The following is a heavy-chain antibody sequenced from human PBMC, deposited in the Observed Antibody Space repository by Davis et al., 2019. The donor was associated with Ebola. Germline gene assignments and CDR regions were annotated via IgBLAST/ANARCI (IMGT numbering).Heavy chain of an antibody. CDR2: IYHSGST. V-gene: IGHV4-4*02. CDR1: GGSISSSNW. CDR3: ARAHYDILTGYYNFDY. D-gene: IGHD3-9*01. J-gene: IGHJ4*02. Sequence: MPSETLSLTCAVSGGSISSSNWWSWVRQPPGKGLEWIGEIYHSGSTNYNPSLKSRVTISVDKSKNQFSPKLSSVTAADTAVYYCARAHYDILTGYYNFDYWGQGTLVTVSS.